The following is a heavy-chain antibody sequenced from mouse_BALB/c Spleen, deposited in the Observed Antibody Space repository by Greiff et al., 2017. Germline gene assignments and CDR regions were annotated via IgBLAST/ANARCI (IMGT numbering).Heavy chain of an antibody. D-gene: IGHD2-10*02. J-gene: IGHJ4*01. CDR2: FNPYNGDT. CDR1: GYSFTGYF. V-gene: IGHV1-37*01. Sequence: VQLKQSGPELVKPGASVKISCKASGYSFTGYFMNWVKQSHGKSLEWIGRFNPYNGDTFYNQKFKGKATLTVDKSSSTAHMELLSLTSEDSAVYYCGKRYGNYGYAMDYWGQGTSVTVSS. CDR3: GKRYGNYGYAMDY.